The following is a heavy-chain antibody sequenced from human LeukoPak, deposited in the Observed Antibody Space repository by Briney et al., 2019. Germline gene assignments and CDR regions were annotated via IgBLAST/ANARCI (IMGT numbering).Heavy chain of an antibody. CDR2: LLSVGNSE. D-gene: IGHD3-22*01. V-gene: IGHV3-30-3*01. CDR3: ARDYYDSSSYHYNVPFDY. Sequence: GGSLRLSCAASRCTFSTYAVHWVSQAPGKGLEWVAVLLSVGNSEYYADSVKGRFTISRDNSKNTLYLQVNSLRAEDTAVYYCARDYYDSSSYHYNVPFDYWGQGTLVTVSS. CDR1: RCTFSTYA. J-gene: IGHJ4*02.